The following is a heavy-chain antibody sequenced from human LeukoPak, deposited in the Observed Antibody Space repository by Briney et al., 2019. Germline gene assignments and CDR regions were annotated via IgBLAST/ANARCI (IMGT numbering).Heavy chain of an antibody. V-gene: IGHV3-11*01. Sequence: GESLTLSCAASGFTFTYYYMGWIRQAPGKGLEWLSYISGSGTTIFYADSVKGRFTIYRDNAKNSVDLQMNSLRAEDTAVYYCGRDFGLVGTKRSFDLWGQGTMVTVSS. D-gene: IGHD1-7*01. J-gene: IGHJ3*01. CDR1: GFTFTYYY. CDR2: ISGSGTTI. CDR3: GRDFGLVGTKRSFDL.